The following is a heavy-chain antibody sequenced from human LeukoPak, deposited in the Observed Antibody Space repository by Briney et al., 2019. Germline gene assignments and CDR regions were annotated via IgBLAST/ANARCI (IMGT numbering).Heavy chain of an antibody. Sequence: EGSLRLSCTASGFTFSSHAVHWVRQAPGKGLEWVAVVSHDGSGEYYADSAKGRFTMSRDNSKNTVFLQMNSLRAEDTGVYYCATRRGSYSGFDYWGQGTLVTVSS. CDR1: GFTFSSHA. D-gene: IGHD3-10*01. J-gene: IGHJ4*02. CDR3: ATRRGSYSGFDY. CDR2: VSHDGSGE. V-gene: IGHV3-30*01.